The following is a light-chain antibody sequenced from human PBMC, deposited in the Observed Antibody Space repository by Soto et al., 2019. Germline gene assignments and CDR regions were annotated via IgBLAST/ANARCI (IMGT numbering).Light chain of an antibody. Sequence: QSALTQPASVSGSPGQSITISCTGTSSDIGDYKFVSWYQQHPGKVPKLMIYEVNKRPSGVPDRFSGSKSGNTASLTVSGLQAEDEADYYCSSYEGSNNLLFGGGTKLTVL. J-gene: IGLJ2*01. CDR1: SSDIGDYKF. CDR3: SSYEGSNNLL. CDR2: EVN. V-gene: IGLV2-8*01.